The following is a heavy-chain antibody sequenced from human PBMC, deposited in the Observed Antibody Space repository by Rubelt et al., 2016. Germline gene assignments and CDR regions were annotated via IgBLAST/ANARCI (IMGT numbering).Heavy chain of an antibody. Sequence: QVQLVESGGGVVQPGRSLRLSCAASGFTFSSYGMHWVRQAPGKGLEWVAVISYDGSNKYYADSVKGRFTISRDNSKNTLYLQRNSLRAEDTAVYYCANDLSFGRGYSYGYFDYWGQGTLVTVSS. J-gene: IGHJ4*02. D-gene: IGHD5-18*01. CDR3: ANDLSFGRGYSYGYFDY. CDR1: GFTFSSYG. V-gene: IGHV3-30*18. CDR2: ISYDGSNK.